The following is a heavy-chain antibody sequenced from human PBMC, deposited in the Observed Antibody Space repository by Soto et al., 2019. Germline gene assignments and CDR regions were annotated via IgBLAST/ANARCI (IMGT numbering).Heavy chain of an antibody. Sequence: SEPLSLTCAAYGRSFSGYYWSWIRQAPGKGLEWIGEINHSGSTKYNPSLKSRVTISVDTSKNQISLKVSSVTAADTAVYYCARGGRGQLYYYYYGMDVWGQGTTVT. J-gene: IGHJ6*02. D-gene: IGHD1-1*01. CDR1: GRSFSGYY. CDR3: ARGGRGQLYYYYYGMDV. CDR2: INHSGST. V-gene: IGHV4-34*01.